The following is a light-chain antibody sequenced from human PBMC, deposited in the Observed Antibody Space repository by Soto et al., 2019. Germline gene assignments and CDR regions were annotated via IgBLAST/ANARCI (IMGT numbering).Light chain of an antibody. V-gene: IGLV2-14*01. CDR1: SSDVGAYDY. CDR2: EVS. CDR3: ISYGSNSARV. Sequence: SALTQPASVSGSPGQSITISCTGTSSDVGAYDYVSWYQQHPGKAPKVIIYEVSNRPSGVSNRFSGSKSGNTASLTISGLQAEDEADYYCISYGSNSARVFGGGTKLTVL. J-gene: IGLJ3*02.